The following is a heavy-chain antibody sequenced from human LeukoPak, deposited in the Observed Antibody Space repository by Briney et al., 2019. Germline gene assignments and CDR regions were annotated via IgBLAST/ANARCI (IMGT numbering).Heavy chain of an antibody. J-gene: IGHJ4*02. CDR1: GYTLTELS. D-gene: IGHD6-6*01. V-gene: IGHV1-24*01. Sequence: ASVKVPCKVSGYTLTELSMHWVRQAPGKGLEWMGGFDPEDGETIYAQKFQGRVTMTEDTSTDTAYMELSSLRSEDTAVYYCATRIAARRGYFDYWGQGTLVTVSS. CDR2: FDPEDGET. CDR3: ATRIAARRGYFDY.